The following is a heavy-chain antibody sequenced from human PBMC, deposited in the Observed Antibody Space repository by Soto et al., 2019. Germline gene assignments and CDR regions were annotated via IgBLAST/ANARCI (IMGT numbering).Heavy chain of an antibody. CDR1: GFSLSTSGVG. J-gene: IGHJ4*02. CDR2: IYWDYDK. Sequence: SGPTLVNPTQTLTLTCTFSGFSLSTSGVGVGWIRQPPGKALEWLALIYWDYDKRYSTSLKSRLTITKDTSKNQVVRTMTNMDPVDTATYYCAHSSTERGKDYVDYWGQGTLVTVSS. D-gene: IGHD6-13*01. CDR3: AHSSTERGKDYVDY. V-gene: IGHV2-5*02.